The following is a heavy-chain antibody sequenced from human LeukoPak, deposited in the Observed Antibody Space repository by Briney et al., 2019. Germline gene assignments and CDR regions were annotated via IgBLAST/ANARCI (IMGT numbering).Heavy chain of an antibody. CDR2: ISSSGSPI. Sequence: GGSLRLSCAASGFTLSDFSVNWVRQAPGKGLEWVSYISSSGSPIYYADSLKGRFTISRDTAKNSLYLQINSLRAEDTAVYYCARETSTWYPMDSWGQGTLVTHSS. J-gene: IGHJ4*02. CDR1: GFTLSDFS. V-gene: IGHV3-48*01. CDR3: ARETSTWYPMDS. D-gene: IGHD6-13*01.